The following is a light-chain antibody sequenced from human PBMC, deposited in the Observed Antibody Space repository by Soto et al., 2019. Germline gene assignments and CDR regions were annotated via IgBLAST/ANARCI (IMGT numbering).Light chain of an antibody. CDR3: ATWDNSLSSGV. Sequence: SVLTQPPSVSAAPGQSVTISCSGTSSIIGNNYVSWYQQLPGTAPKLLIYDNNNRPSGIPDRFSGSKSGTSATLGITGLQTGDEADYYCATWDNSLSSGVFGGGTQLTVL. CDR2: DNN. J-gene: IGLJ3*02. CDR1: SSIIGNNY. V-gene: IGLV1-51*01.